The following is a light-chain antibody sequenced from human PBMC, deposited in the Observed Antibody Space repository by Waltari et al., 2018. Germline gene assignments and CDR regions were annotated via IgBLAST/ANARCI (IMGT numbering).Light chain of an antibody. CDR2: YDS. CDR1: DIGIKR. CDR3: QVWDTSRDLGV. J-gene: IGLJ1*01. Sequence: SYVLTQPPSVSVAPGKTARITCGGDDIGIKRVHWYQQKPGQAPVLVIYYDSYRPSGIPERFSGSNSANTATLTINRVEAGDEADYYCQVWDTSRDLGVFGTGTKVTVL. V-gene: IGLV3-21*04.